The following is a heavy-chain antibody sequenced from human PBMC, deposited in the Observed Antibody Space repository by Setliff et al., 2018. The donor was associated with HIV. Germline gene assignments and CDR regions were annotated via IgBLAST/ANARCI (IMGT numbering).Heavy chain of an antibody. CDR3: TLTSRLDGYFDP. CDR2: INHIGST. V-gene: IGHV4-34*03. J-gene: IGHJ5*02. Sequence: SETLSLTCAVYGGSFTTYYWSWIRQPPGKGLEWIGEINHIGSTNYNPSLKSRGTISVDTSKNQFYLKLNSVTAADSAVYYCTLTSRLDGYFDPWGQGTLVTVSS. CDR1: GGSFTTYY. D-gene: IGHD5-12*01.